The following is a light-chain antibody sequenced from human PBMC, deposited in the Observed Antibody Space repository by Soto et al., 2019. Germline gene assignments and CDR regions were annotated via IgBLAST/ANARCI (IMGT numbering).Light chain of an antibody. Sequence: EIVLTQSPATLSLSPGDRATLSCRASQSVSTYLAWHQQKPGQAPRLLIYDASNRATGIPARFSGSGSGTDFTPTISSLEPEDFAVYYCQQRSNWLTFGGGTKVEIK. CDR3: QQRSNWLT. V-gene: IGKV3-11*01. J-gene: IGKJ4*01. CDR1: QSVSTY. CDR2: DAS.